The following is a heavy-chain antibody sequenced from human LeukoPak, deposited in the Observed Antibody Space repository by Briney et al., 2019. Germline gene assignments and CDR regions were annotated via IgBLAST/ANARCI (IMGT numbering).Heavy chain of an antibody. D-gene: IGHD5-18*01. V-gene: IGHV4-34*01. CDR3: ARGRGDTAMAVFDY. CDR1: GGSFSGYY. J-gene: IGHJ4*02. Sequence: SETPSLTCAVYGGSFSGYYWSWIRQPPGKGLEWIGEINHSGSTNYNPSLKSRVTISVDTSKNQFSLKLSSVTAADTAVYYCARGRGDTAMAVFDYWGQGTLVTVSS. CDR2: INHSGST.